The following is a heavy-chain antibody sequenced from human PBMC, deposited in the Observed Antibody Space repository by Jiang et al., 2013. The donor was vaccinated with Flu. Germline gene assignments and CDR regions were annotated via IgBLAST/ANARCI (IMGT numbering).Heavy chain of an antibody. CDR2: IYDSGST. D-gene: IGHD2-15*01. Sequence: PGLLKPSETLSLNCTVSGDSITTYFWSWIRQPPGKSLEWLGYIYDSGSTTYNPSLESRVTISVDTSQNQFSLKLSSVTAADTAVYYCARRKWGRYCSGGTCPYAFDYWGQGSLVTVSS. CDR1: GDSITTYF. V-gene: IGHV4-59*08. CDR3: ARRKWGRYCSGGTCPYAFDY. J-gene: IGHJ4*02.